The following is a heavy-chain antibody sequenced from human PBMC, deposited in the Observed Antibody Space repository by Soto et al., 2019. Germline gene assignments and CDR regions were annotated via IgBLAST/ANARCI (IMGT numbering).Heavy chain of an antibody. Sequence: PGGSLRLSCEASGFSIRDYWMHWVRQAPGEGLVWVSCINGDASGTTYADSVKGRFTISRDDAKNTVYLQMTSLRAEDTAVYFCARDRSYAMEVWGQGTRVTVSS. CDR2: INGDASGT. CDR1: GFSIRDYW. J-gene: IGHJ6*02. V-gene: IGHV3-74*01. CDR3: ARDRSYAMEV.